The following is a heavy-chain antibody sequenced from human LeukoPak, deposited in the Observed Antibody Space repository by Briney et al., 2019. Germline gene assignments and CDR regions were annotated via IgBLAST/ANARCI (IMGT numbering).Heavy chain of an antibody. V-gene: IGHV4-34*01. CDR3: ARGGWRPFDP. J-gene: IGHJ5*02. CDR2: INHRGST. D-gene: IGHD2-15*01. CDR1: GGSFSGFY. Sequence: SETLSLTCAVYGGSFSGFYWSWIRQPPGKGLEWIGEINHRGSTNYNPSLKSRVTISVDTSKNQFSLKLSSVTAADTAVYYCARGGWRPFDPWGQGTLVTVSS.